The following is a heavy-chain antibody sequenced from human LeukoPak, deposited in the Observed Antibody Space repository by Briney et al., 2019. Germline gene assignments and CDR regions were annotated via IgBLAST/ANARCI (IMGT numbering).Heavy chain of an antibody. CDR1: GGTFSSYA. D-gene: IGHD2-15*01. Sequence: SVKVSCKASGGTFSSYAISWVRQAPGQGLEWMGGIIPIFGTANYAQKFQGRVTITADESTSTAYKELSSLRSEDTAVYYCARDEAYCSGGSCGAFDIWGQGTMVTVSS. CDR3: ARDEAYCSGGSCGAFDI. V-gene: IGHV1-69*01. J-gene: IGHJ3*02. CDR2: IIPIFGTA.